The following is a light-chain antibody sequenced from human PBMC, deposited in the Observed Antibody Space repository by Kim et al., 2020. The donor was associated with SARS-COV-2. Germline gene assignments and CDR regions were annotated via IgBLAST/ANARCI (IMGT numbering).Light chain of an antibody. CDR3: AAWDDSLSAWV. V-gene: IGLV1-47*01. J-gene: IGLJ2*01. Sequence: GQRVTISFSGSSSNIGSNYVSWYQQLPGTAPKLLIYRNNQRPSGVPDRFSGSKSGTSASLAISGLRSEDEADYYCAAWDDSLSAWVFGGGTKLTVL. CDR2: RNN. CDR1: SSNIGSNY.